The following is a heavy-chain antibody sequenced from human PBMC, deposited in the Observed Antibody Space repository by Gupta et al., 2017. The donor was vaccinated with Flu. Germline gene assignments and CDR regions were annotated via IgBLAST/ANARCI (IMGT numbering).Heavy chain of an antibody. CDR1: GYSFTDYY. CDR3: ARERFCNTDSCYRWFDP. CDR2: VNPHSGST. Sequence: VQLVQSGADVGKPGASVKVSCKASGYSFTDYYIHWVRQAPGQGLEWMGRVNPHSGSTNYEHKFQGRVTLAMDTSISTAYMELTRLRSVDTAVYYCARERFCNTDSCYRWFDPWGQGTLVIVAS. J-gene: IGHJ5*02. V-gene: IGHV1-2*06. D-gene: IGHD2-15*01.